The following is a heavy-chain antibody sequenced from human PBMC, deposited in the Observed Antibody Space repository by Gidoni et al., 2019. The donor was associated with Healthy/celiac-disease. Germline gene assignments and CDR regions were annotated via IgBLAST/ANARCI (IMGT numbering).Heavy chain of an antibody. CDR3: ARVDYGGSDAFDI. CDR2: IWYDGSNK. CDR1: GFTFSSYG. D-gene: IGHD4-17*01. Sequence: QVQLVESGGGVVQPGRSLRLSCAASGFTFSSYGMHWVRQAPGKGLEWVAVIWYDGSNKYYADSVKGRFTISRDNSKNTLYLQMNSLRAEDTAVYYCARVDYGGSDAFDIWGQGTMVTVSS. J-gene: IGHJ3*02. V-gene: IGHV3-33*01.